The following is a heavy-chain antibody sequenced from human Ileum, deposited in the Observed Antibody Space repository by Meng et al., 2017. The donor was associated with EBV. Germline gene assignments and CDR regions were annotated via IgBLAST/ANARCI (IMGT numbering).Heavy chain of an antibody. CDR3: TRNLGYCSGGSCA. J-gene: IGHJ5*02. CDR1: GFTFSGST. D-gene: IGHD2-15*01. V-gene: IGHV3-73*02. CDR2: IRSKAYSSAT. Sequence: VAAVGSGGALVPPGGSVKLAFAVSGFTFSGSTMHWVRQASGKGLEWVGRIRSKAYSSATAYAASVKGRFTISRDDSKNTAYLQMNSLKTEDTAVYYCTRNLGYCSGGSCAWGQGTLVTVSS.